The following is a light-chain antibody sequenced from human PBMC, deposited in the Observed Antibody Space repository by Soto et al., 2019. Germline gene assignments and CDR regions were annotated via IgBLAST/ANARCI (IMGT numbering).Light chain of an antibody. CDR2: DNN. CDR1: TSNIGNNF. Sequence: QSVLTQPPSVSAAPGQKVTISCSGSTSNIGNNFVSWYQQLPGTSPKLLIYDNNKRPSGIPDRFSGSKPGTSATLVITGLQTGDEADYYCGTWDSSLSGVIFGGGTQLTVL. V-gene: IGLV1-51*01. J-gene: IGLJ2*01. CDR3: GTWDSSLSGVI.